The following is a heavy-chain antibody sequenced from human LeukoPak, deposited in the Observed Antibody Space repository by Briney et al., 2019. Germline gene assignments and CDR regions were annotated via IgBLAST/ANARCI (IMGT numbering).Heavy chain of an antibody. CDR1: GFTFSSYS. V-gene: IGHV3-21*01. D-gene: IGHD3-9*01. CDR3: AKWGDYDILTGYYDSDY. Sequence: PGGSLRLSCAASGFTFSSYSMNWVRQAPGKGREWVSSISRSSSYIYYADSVKGRFTISRDNAKNSLYLQMNSLRAEDTAVYYCAKWGDYDILTGYYDSDYWGHGTLVTVSS. J-gene: IGHJ4*01. CDR2: ISRSSSYI.